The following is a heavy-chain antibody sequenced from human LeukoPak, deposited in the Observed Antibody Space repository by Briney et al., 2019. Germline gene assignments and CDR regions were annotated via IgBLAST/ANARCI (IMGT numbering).Heavy chain of an antibody. Sequence: GGSLRLSCAASGFTFSSYAMHWVRQAPGKGLEWVAVISYDGSNNYYADSVKGRFTISRDNSKNTLYLQMNSLRAEDTAVYYCARGYSNGWFFFDYWGQGTLVTVSS. V-gene: IGHV3-30*14. J-gene: IGHJ4*02. CDR3: ARGYSNGWFFFDY. CDR2: ISYDGSNN. CDR1: GFTFSSYA. D-gene: IGHD6-19*01.